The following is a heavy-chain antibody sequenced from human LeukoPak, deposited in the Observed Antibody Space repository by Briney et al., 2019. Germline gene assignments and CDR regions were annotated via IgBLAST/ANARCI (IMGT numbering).Heavy chain of an antibody. CDR3: ARDPYSGSYGNYYYYFMDV. V-gene: IGHV3-23*01. CDR1: GFMFSNSD. D-gene: IGHD1-26*01. J-gene: IGHJ6*03. Sequence: QSGGSLRLSCAASGFMFSNSDMGWVRQAPGRGLEWVSTISRTGFSTFYADSVKGRFTISRDNAKNSLYLQMNSLRAEDTAVYYCARDPYSGSYGNYYYYFMDVWGKGTTVTISS. CDR2: ISRTGFST.